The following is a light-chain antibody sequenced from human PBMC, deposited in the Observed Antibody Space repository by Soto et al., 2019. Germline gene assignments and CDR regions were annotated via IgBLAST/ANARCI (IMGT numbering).Light chain of an antibody. CDR3: QSYDSSLSVSYV. Sequence: QSVLTQPPSVSGAPGQRVRISCTGSSSNIGAGYDVHWYQQRPGTAPKLLIYGNKNRPSGVPDRFSGSKSGTSASLAITGLQSEDEADYYCQSYDSSLSVSYVFGTGTKVTVL. J-gene: IGLJ1*01. CDR2: GNK. V-gene: IGLV1-40*01. CDR1: SSNIGAGYD.